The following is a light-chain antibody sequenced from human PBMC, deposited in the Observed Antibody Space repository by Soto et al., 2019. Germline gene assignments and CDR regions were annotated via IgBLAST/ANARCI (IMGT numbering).Light chain of an antibody. CDR2: KAS. Sequence: IQLTQSPSSLSASVEDRIIITCRASESISSWLAWYQQKPGKAPKLLIYKASTLESGVPSRFSASGSGTEFTLTISSLQPDDSATYFCHQYSASHTFGGGTKVDIK. J-gene: IGKJ4*01. CDR1: ESISSW. V-gene: IGKV1-5*03. CDR3: HQYSASHT.